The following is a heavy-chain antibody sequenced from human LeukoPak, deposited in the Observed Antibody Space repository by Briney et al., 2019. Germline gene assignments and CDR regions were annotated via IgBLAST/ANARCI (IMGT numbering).Heavy chain of an antibody. J-gene: IGHJ3*02. CDR1: GYSFTSYW. Sequence: GESLKFSCKASGYSFTSYWIGWVRQMPGKGLEWMGIIYPGDSDTRYSPSFQGQVTTSADKSISTAYLQWSSLKASDTAMYYCARPLGYCSGGSCGPPCDAFDIWGQGTMVTVSS. CDR3: ARPLGYCSGGSCGPPCDAFDI. CDR2: IYPGDSDT. D-gene: IGHD2-15*01. V-gene: IGHV5-51*01.